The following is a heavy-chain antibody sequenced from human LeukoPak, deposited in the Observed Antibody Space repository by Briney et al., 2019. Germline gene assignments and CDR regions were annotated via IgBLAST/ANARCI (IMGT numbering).Heavy chain of an antibody. CDR1: GYTFTGYY. D-gene: IGHD3-10*01. CDR3: ARQDYYGSGRAAFDI. V-gene: IGHV1-2*04. CDR2: INPNSGGT. J-gene: IGHJ3*02. Sequence: ASVKVSCKASGYTFTGYYMHWVRQAPGQGLEWMGWINPNSGGTNSAQKFQGWVTMTRDTSISTAYMELSRLRSDDTAVYYCARQDYYGSGRAAFDIWGQGTMVTVSS.